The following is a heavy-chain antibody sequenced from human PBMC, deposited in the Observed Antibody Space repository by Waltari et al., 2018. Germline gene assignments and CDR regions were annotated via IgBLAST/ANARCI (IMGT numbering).Heavy chain of an antibody. J-gene: IGHJ6*02. CDR3: ADGGYCTGGVCSYYYYGMDV. CDR1: GFTFSSYG. Sequence: QVQLVESGGGVVQPGGSLRLSCAASGFTFSSYGMHWVRQAPGKGLAWVAFIRYDGSNKYYADSVKGRFTISRDNSKNTLYLQMNSLRSEDTAVYYCADGGYCTGGVCSYYYYGMDVWGQGTTVTVSS. V-gene: IGHV3-30*02. CDR2: IRYDGSNK. D-gene: IGHD2-8*02.